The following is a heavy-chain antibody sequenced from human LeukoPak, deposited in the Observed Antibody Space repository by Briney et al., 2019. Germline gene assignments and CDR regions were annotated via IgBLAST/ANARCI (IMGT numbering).Heavy chain of an antibody. Sequence: GGSLRLSCAASGFTFSSYSMHWVRQAPGKGLEWVAVISYDGSNKYYADSVKGRFTISRDNSKNTLYLQMNSLRAEDTAVYYCAKVLDSSSWYNHQIRWVWDYWGQGTLVTVSS. CDR2: ISYDGSNK. V-gene: IGHV3-30*18. CDR3: AKVLDSSSWYNHQIRWVWDY. CDR1: GFTFSSYS. D-gene: IGHD6-13*01. J-gene: IGHJ4*02.